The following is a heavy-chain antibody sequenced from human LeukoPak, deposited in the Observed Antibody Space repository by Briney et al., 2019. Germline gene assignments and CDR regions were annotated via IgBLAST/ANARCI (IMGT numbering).Heavy chain of an antibody. CDR2: INPSGGST. V-gene: IGHV1-46*01. CDR3: ARRAVAGTGEYFDY. Sequence: ASVKVSCKASGYTLTSYYMHWVRQAPGQGLEWMGIINPSGGSTSYAQKFQGRVTMTWDTSTSTVYMELSSLRSEDMAVYYCARRAVAGTGEYFDYWGQGTLVTVSS. CDR1: GYTLTSYY. J-gene: IGHJ4*02. D-gene: IGHD6-19*01.